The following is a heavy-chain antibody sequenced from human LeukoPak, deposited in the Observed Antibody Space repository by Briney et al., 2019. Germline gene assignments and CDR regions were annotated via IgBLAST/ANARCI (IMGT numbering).Heavy chain of an antibody. Sequence: SETLSLTCTVSGGSISSYYWSWIRQPPGKGLEWIGYIYYSGGTNYSPSLKSRATISVDTSKNQFSLKLSSVTAADTAVYYCARLAVTPHLMDYWGQGTLVTVSS. CDR1: GGSISSYY. CDR2: IYYSGGT. V-gene: IGHV4-59*08. CDR3: ARLAVTPHLMDY. D-gene: IGHD2-21*02. J-gene: IGHJ4*02.